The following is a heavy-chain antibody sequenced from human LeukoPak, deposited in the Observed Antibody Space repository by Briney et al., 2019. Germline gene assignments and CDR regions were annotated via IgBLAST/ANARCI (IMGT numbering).Heavy chain of an antibody. CDR1: GGSFSGYY. Sequence: SETLSLTCAVYGGSFSGYYWSWIRQPPGKGLGWIGEINHSGSTNYNPSLKSRVTISVDTSKNQFSLKLSSVTAADTAVYYCARTTEGGYSNGYFYYYYTDVWGKGTTVTISS. V-gene: IGHV4-34*01. CDR3: ARTTEGGYSNGYFYYYYTDV. J-gene: IGHJ6*03. D-gene: IGHD4-11*01. CDR2: INHSGST.